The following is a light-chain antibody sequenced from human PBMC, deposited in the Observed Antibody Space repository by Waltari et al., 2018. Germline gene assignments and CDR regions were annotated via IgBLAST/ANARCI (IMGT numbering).Light chain of an antibody. CDR1: QSVGRY. Sequence: EIVLTQSPGTLSLSPGERATLSCRASQSVGRYLAWYKQQHGQAPRLRIYDASTRATGIPDRCSGGGSGTDFSLTISRLEPEDFAVYYCQMYVRLPVTFGQGTKVEI. CDR2: DAS. V-gene: IGKV3-20*01. J-gene: IGKJ1*01. CDR3: QMYVRLPVT.